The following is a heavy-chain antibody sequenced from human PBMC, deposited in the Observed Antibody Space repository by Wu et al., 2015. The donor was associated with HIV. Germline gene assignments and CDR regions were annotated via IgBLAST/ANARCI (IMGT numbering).Heavy chain of an antibody. D-gene: IGHD3-16*01. J-gene: IGHJ6*03. CDR2: INPANGVT. CDR1: GYTFTDYH. CDR3: ARDFILGDGYYMDV. Sequence: QVQLVQSGAEVKKPGASVKVSCKASGYTFTDYHLNWIRQAPGEGFEWMGRINPANGVTNFAQKFQGRVTMTRDTSISTAYMELSRLRSDDTAVYYCARDFILGDGYYMDVWGKGTTVTVS. V-gene: IGHV1-2*02.